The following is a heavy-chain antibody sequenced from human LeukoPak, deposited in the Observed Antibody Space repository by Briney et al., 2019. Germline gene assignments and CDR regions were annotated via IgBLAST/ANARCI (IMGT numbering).Heavy chain of an antibody. CDR1: GFTFDDYA. CDR3: AKDTSQYSSSWYYFDY. V-gene: IGHV3-9*01. CDR2: ISWNSGSI. D-gene: IGHD6-13*01. Sequence: GGSLRLSCAASGFTFDDYAMHWVRHAPGKGLEWVSGISWNSGSIGYADSVKGRFTISRDNAKNSLYLQMNSLRAEDTALYYCAKDTSQYSSSWYYFDYWGQGTLVTVSS. J-gene: IGHJ4*02.